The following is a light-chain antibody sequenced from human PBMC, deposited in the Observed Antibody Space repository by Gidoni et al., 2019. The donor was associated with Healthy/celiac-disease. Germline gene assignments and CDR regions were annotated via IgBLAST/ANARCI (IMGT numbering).Light chain of an antibody. CDR1: QDISNY. CDR3: QQYDNLPPLS. J-gene: IGKJ2*03. V-gene: IGKV1-33*01. CDR2: DAS. Sequence: IQMTQSPSSLSASVGDRVTITCQASQDISNYLNWYQQKPGKAPKLLIYDASNLETGVPSRFSGSGSGTDFTFTISSLQPEDIATYYCQQYDNLPPLSFXQXTKLEIK.